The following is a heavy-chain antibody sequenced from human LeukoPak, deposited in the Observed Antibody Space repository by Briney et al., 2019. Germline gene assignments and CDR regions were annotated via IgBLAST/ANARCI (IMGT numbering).Heavy chain of an antibody. CDR3: ARDQVAATSAHNFDY. CDR1: GYTFTGYY. CDR2: INPHSGVT. J-gene: IGHJ4*02. V-gene: IGHV1-2*02. D-gene: IGHD1-26*01. Sequence: ASVKVSCKASGYTFTGYYLHWVRQAPGQGLEGMGWINPHSGVTTFPQKFQGRVTMTMDTSISTTYMELNRLRSDDTAVYYCARDQVAATSAHNFDYWGQGTLVTVSS.